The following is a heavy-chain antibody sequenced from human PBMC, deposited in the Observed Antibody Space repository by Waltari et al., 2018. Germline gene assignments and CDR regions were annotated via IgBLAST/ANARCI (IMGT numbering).Heavy chain of an antibody. CDR1: GFTFSSYG. D-gene: IGHD1-26*01. V-gene: IGHV3-30*18. J-gene: IGHJ4*02. Sequence: QVQLVESGGGVVQPGRSLRLSCAASGFTFSSYGMPWVRQAPGKGLEWVAVISYDGSNKYYADSVKGRFTISRDNSKNTLYLQMNSLRAEDTAVYYCANLVSPEAVGAPPFDYWGQGTLVTVSS. CDR3: ANLVSPEAVGAPPFDY. CDR2: ISYDGSNK.